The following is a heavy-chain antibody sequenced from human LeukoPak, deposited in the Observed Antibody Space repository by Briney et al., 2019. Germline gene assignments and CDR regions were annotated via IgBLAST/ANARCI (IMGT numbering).Heavy chain of an antibody. D-gene: IGHD6-13*01. CDR3: ARGRDSSSWIYWSDP. Sequence: SETLSLTCAVYGGSFSGYYWSWIRQPPGKGLEWIGEINHSGSTNYTPSLKSRVTISVDTSKNQFSLKLSSVTAADTAVYYCARGRDSSSWIYWSDPWGQGTLVTVSS. CDR1: GGSFSGYY. J-gene: IGHJ5*02. V-gene: IGHV4-34*01. CDR2: INHSGST.